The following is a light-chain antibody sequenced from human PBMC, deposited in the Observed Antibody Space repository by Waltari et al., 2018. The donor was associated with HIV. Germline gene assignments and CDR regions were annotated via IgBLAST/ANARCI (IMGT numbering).Light chain of an antibody. CDR1: RPHIGSYN. V-gene: IGLV1-44*01. Sequence: SELTQHPSASGTPGQRVTISCPGRRPHIGSYNWNWYQQLPGTAPNLLIYANHQRPSGVPDRFSGSQSDTSASLAIGGLQSEDEADYYCATWDASLSGPVFGGGTKLTVL. J-gene: IGLJ2*01. CDR2: ANH. CDR3: ATWDASLSGPV.